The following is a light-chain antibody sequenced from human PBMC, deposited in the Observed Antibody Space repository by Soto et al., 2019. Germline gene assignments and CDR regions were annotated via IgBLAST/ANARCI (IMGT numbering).Light chain of an antibody. Sequence: DIPMTQSPSSLSASVGDRVTITCRASQVITNYLAWYQQKPGQVPKLLIYAASKLQSGVPSRFSGSGFGTDFTLTINSLQAEDVATYYCQKYNGAPLTFGGGTKVEIK. CDR3: QKYNGAPLT. J-gene: IGKJ4*01. V-gene: IGKV1-27*01. CDR2: AAS. CDR1: QVITNY.